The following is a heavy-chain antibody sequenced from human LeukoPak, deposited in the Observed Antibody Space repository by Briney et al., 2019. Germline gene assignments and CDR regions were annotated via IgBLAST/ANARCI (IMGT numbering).Heavy chain of an antibody. CDR1: GFTFSSYA. D-gene: IGHD3-22*01. J-gene: IGHJ1*01. CDR2: ISYDGSNK. Sequence: GGSLRLSCAASGFTFSSYAMHWVRQAPGKGLEWVAVISYDGSNKYYADSVKGRLTISRDNSKNTLCLQMNSLRPEDTGVYYCATYSSLNAREFQYWGQGTLVTVSS. V-gene: IGHV3-30-3*01. CDR3: ATYSSLNAREFQY.